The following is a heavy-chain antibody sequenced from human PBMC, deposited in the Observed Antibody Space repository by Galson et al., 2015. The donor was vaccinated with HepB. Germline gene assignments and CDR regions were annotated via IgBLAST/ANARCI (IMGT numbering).Heavy chain of an antibody. CDR1: GGTFSSYA. Sequence: SVKVSCKASGGTFSSYAISWVRQAPGQGLEWMGGIIPIFGTANYAQKFQGRVTITADESTSTAYMELSSLRSEDTAVYYCVLNTDCSSTSCLGGYYFDYWGQGTLVTVSS. D-gene: IGHD2-2*01. J-gene: IGHJ4*02. V-gene: IGHV1-69*13. CDR2: IIPIFGTA. CDR3: VLNTDCSSTSCLGGYYFDY.